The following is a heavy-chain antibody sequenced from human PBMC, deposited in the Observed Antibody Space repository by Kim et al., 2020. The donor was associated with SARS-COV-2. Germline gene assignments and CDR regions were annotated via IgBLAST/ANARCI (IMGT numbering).Heavy chain of an antibody. Sequence: REKWNAESVKGRFTISRDNATNSLYLQMNSLRVEDTAVYYFARGGEAGPYWGQGTLVTVSS. CDR3: ARGGEAGPY. J-gene: IGHJ4*02. D-gene: IGHD3-10*01. CDR2: REK. V-gene: IGHV3-7*01.